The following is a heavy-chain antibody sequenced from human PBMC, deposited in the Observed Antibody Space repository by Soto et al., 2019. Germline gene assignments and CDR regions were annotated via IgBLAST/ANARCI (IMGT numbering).Heavy chain of an antibody. Sequence: GGSLRLSCAASGFTFSSYAMSWVRQAPGKGLEWVSAISGSGGSTYYADSVKGRFTISRDNSKNTLYLQMNSLRAEDTAVYYCAKDVPGGTTSGEYYFDYWGQGTLVTVSS. D-gene: IGHD3-16*01. CDR2: ISGSGGST. CDR3: AKDVPGGTTSGEYYFDY. J-gene: IGHJ4*02. CDR1: GFTFSSYA. V-gene: IGHV3-23*01.